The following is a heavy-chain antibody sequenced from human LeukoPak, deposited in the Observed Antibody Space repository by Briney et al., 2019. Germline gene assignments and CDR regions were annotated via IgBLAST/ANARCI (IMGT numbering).Heavy chain of an antibody. CDR2: ISYDGSNK. Sequence: GGSLRLSCAASGFTFSSYAMHWVRQAPGKGLEWVAVISYDGSNKYYADSVKGRFTISRDNSKNTLYLQMNSLRAEDTAVYYCARDRSSSWFSLYYYYYMDVWGKGTTVTVSS. D-gene: IGHD6-13*01. J-gene: IGHJ6*03. V-gene: IGHV3-30*04. CDR1: GFTFSSYA. CDR3: ARDRSSSWFSLYYYYYMDV.